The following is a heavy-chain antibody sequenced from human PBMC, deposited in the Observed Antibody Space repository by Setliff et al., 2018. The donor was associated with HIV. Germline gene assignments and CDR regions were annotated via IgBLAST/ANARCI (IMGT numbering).Heavy chain of an antibody. CDR3: AREVEEVEMATIGLDY. D-gene: IGHD5-12*01. Sequence: LSLTCTVSGGSISSHYWSWIRQPPGKGLEWIGSIYYSGSTNYNPSLKSRVTISVDTSKNQFSLKLSSVTAADTAVYYCAREVEEVEMATIGLDYWGQGTLVTVSS. CDR1: GGSISSHY. CDR2: IYYSGST. V-gene: IGHV4-59*11. J-gene: IGHJ4*02.